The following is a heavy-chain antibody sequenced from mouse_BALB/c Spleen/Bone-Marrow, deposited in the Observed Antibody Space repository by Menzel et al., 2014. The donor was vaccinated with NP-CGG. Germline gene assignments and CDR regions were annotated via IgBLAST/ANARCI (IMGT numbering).Heavy chain of an antibody. CDR2: ISDGGSYT. Sequence: DVNLVESGGGLVKPGGALKLSCAASGFTFSDYYMYWVRQTPEKGLEWVATISDGGSYTYYPDSVKGRFTISRDNAKNILYLQMTSRKSEDTALYYCARDSYYYGSSYWYFDVWGAGTTVTVSS. V-gene: IGHV5-4*02. D-gene: IGHD1-1*01. CDR3: ARDSYYYGSSYWYFDV. J-gene: IGHJ1*01. CDR1: GFTFSDYY.